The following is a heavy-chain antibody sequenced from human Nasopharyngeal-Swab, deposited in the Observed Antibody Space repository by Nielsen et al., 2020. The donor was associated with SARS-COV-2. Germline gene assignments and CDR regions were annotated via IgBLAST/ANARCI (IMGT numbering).Heavy chain of an antibody. CDR2: ISYDVDKT. J-gene: IGHJ6*02. CDR1: GFTFKSFP. V-gene: IGHV3-30-3*01. Sequence: GESLKISCATSGFTFKSFPMHWVRQGPDKGLERVAVISYDVDKTFYADSVKGRFTVSRDNAKNTLYLQMVNLRVEDTAVYYCARGASFGAVSDATDVWGQGTTVTVSS. CDR3: ARGASFGAVSDATDV. D-gene: IGHD3-10*01.